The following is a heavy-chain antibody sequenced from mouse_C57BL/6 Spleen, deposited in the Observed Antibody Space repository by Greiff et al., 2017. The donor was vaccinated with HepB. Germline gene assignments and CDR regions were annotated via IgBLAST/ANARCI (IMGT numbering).Heavy chain of an antibody. CDR1: GYTFTSYW. J-gene: IGHJ2*01. V-gene: IGHV1-69*01. CDR3: ARSITTVVGFDY. CDR2: IDPSDSYT. Sequence: VKLQQSGAELVMPGASVKLSCKASGYTFTSYWMHWVKQRPGQGLEWIGEIDPSDSYTNYNQKFKGKSTLTVDKSSSTAYMQLSSLTSEDSAVYYCARSITTVVGFDYWGQGTTLTVSS. D-gene: IGHD1-1*01.